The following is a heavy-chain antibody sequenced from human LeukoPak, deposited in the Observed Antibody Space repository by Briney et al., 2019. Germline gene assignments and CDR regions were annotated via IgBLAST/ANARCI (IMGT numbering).Heavy chain of an antibody. V-gene: IGHV1-69*04. CDR2: IIPILGIA. CDR1: GGTFSSYA. D-gene: IGHD3-22*01. Sequence: SVKVSCKASGGTFSSYAISWVRQAPGQGLEWMGRIIPILGIANYVQKFQGRVTITADKSTSTAYMELSSLRSEDTAVYYCARGPVHNYYDSSGSAFDIWGQGTMVTVSS. J-gene: IGHJ3*02. CDR3: ARGPVHNYYDSSGSAFDI.